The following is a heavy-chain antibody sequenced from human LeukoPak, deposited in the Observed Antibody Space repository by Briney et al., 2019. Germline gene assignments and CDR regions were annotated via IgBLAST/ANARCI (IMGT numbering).Heavy chain of an antibody. V-gene: IGHV4-38-2*01. CDR2: IYHSGST. CDR1: GYSIRSGSY. Sequence: PSETLSLTCGVSGYSIRSGSYWGWIRQTPGKGLEWIASIYHSGSTYYNPSLKRRVTISLDTSNNQFSLKLTSVTAADTAVYYCARQTHVSSTIRFDYWGQGTLVSVSS. CDR3: ARQTHVSSTIRFDY. D-gene: IGHD2-2*01. J-gene: IGHJ4*02.